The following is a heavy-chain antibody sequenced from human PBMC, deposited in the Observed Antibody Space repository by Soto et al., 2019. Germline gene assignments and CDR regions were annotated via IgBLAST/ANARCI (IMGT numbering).Heavy chain of an antibody. D-gene: IGHD6-19*01. Sequence: GESLKISFKCSGYSFTSYWMSWVRQMPWKGLEWMGRIDPGDSHSSYSPSFQGHVTISADKSISTAYLQWSSLKASDTAMYYCARSSQGIAVAGTGSWGQGTLVTVSS. V-gene: IGHV5-10-1*01. CDR3: ARSSQGIAVAGTGS. CDR2: IDPGDSHS. CDR1: GYSFTSYW. J-gene: IGHJ5*02.